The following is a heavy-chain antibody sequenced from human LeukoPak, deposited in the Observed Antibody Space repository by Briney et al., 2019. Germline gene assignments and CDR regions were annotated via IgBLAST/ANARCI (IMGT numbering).Heavy chain of an antibody. J-gene: IGHJ4*02. V-gene: IGHV1-8*03. Sequence: ASVKVSCKASGYTFTSYDTNWVRQATGQGLEWMGWMNPNSGNTGYAQKFQGRVTITRNTSISTAYMELSSLRSEDTAVYYCARKLSIIPAAIYTFDYWGQGTLVTVSS. CDR1: GYTFTSYD. CDR2: MNPNSGNT. CDR3: ARKLSIIPAAIYTFDY. D-gene: IGHD2-2*02.